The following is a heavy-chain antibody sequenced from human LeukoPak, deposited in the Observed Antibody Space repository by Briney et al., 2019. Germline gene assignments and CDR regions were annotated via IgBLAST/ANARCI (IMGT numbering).Heavy chain of an antibody. D-gene: IGHD2-21*01. CDR3: ARYSSYYYMDV. Sequence: SETLSLTCTVSGGSISSSSYYWGWIRQPPGKGLEWIGSIYYSGSTYYNPSLKSRVTISVDTSKNQFSLKLSSVTAADTAVYYCARYSSYYYMDVWGKGTTVTVSS. J-gene: IGHJ6*03. V-gene: IGHV4-39*01. CDR1: GGSISSSSYY. CDR2: IYYSGST.